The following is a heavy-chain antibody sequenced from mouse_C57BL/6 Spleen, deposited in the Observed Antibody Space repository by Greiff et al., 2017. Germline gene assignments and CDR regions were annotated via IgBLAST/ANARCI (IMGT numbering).Heavy chain of an antibody. CDR1: GYTFTSYW. D-gene: IGHD1-3*01. J-gene: IGHJ1*03. CDR2: IDPSDSYT. V-gene: IGHV1-59*01. Sequence: QVQLKQPGAELVRPGTSVKLSCKASGYTFTSYWMHWVKQRPGQGLEWIGVIDPSDSYTNYNQKFKGKATLTVDTSSSTAYMQLSSLTSEDSAVYYCARLSADWYFDVWGTGTTVTVSS. CDR3: ARLSADWYFDV.